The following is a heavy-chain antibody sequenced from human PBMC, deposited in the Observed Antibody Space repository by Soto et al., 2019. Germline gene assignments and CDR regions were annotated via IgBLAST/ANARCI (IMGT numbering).Heavy chain of an antibody. Sequence: SETLSLTCTVSGGSISSGDYYWSWIRQPPGKGKEWIGYIYYSGSTYYNPSLKSRVTISVDTSKNQFSLKLSSVTAADTAVYYCHTSHQYYYDSSGYHYYFDYWGQGTLVTVSS. V-gene: IGHV4-30-4*01. D-gene: IGHD3-22*01. CDR2: IYYSGST. CDR3: HTSHQYYYDSSGYHYYFDY. CDR1: GGSISSGDYY. J-gene: IGHJ4*02.